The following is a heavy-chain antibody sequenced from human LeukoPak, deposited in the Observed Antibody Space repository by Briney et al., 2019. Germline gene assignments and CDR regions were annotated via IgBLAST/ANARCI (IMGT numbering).Heavy chain of an antibody. CDR2: IYYSGST. Sequence: SETLSLTCTVSGGSISSYYWSWIRQPPGKGLEWIGYIYYSGSTNYNPSLKSRVTISVDTSKNQFSLKLSSVTAADTAVYYCARHGTIFGVVTKWHWYFDLWGRGTLVTVSS. D-gene: IGHD3-3*01. CDR3: ARHGTIFGVVTKWHWYFDL. CDR1: GGSISSYY. J-gene: IGHJ2*01. V-gene: IGHV4-59*08.